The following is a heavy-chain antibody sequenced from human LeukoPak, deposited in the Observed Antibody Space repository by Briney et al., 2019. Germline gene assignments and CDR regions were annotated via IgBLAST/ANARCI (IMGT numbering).Heavy chain of an antibody. CDR3: ARDAAAGIPY. D-gene: IGHD6-13*01. CDR1: GFTFSSYS. CDR2: IYSGGST. J-gene: IGHJ4*02. Sequence: PGGSLRLSCAASGFTFSSYSMNWVRQAPGKGLEWVSVIYSGGSTYYADSVKGRFTISRDNSKNTLYLQMTSLRAEDTAVYYCARDAAAGIPYWGQGTLVTVSS. V-gene: IGHV3-66*02.